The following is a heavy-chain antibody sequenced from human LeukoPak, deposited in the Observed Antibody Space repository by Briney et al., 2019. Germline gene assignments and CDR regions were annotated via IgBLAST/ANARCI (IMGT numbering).Heavy chain of an antibody. CDR3: ARGPPAQLLSRSYYYYGMDV. D-gene: IGHD2-2*01. CDR2: IKQDGSEK. V-gene: IGHV3-7*01. CDR1: GFTFSSYW. J-gene: IGHJ6*02. Sequence: GGSLRLSCAASGFTFSSYWMSWVRQAPWKGLEWVANIKQDGSEKYYVDSVKGRFTISRDNAKNSLYLQMNSLRAEDTAVYYCARGPPAQLLSRSYYYYGMDVWGQGTTVTVSS.